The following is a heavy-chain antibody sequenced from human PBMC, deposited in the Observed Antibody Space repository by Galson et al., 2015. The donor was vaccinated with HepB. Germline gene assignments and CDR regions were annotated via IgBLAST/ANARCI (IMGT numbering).Heavy chain of an antibody. Sequence: SLRLSCAAPGFTFSGSAMHWVRQASGKGLEWVGRIRSKANNYATGYTASVRGRFTISRDDSTNTAYLQMNGLRTEDTAIYYCTRQAHGGDYYYYYAMDVWGQGTTVTVSS. D-gene: IGHD3-10*01. CDR3: TRQAHGGDYYYYYAMDV. V-gene: IGHV3-73*01. J-gene: IGHJ6*02. CDR2: IRSKANNYAT. CDR1: GFTFSGSA.